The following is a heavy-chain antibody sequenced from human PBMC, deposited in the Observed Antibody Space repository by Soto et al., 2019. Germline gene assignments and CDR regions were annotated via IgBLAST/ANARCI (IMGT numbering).Heavy chain of an antibody. CDR1: GGSISSNNW. CDR3: ARGLILDY. Sequence: QVQLQESGPGLVKPSGTLSLTCAVSGGSISSNNWWSWVRQPPGKGLEWIGEIYHSGSTNYNPSPTSXVXTSVDKAKNQFSLRLSSVTAADTAVFYCARGLILDYWGRGTLVTVSS. D-gene: IGHD3-16*01. V-gene: IGHV4-4*02. CDR2: IYHSGST. J-gene: IGHJ4*02.